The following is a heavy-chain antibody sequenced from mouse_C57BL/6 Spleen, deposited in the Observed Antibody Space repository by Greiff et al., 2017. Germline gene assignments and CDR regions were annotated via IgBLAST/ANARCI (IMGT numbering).Heavy chain of an antibody. Sequence: EVKLVESGGGLVKPGGSLKLSCAASGFTFSDYGMHWVRQAPEKGLEWVAYISSGSGTIYYADTVKGRFTISRDNAKNTLFLQMTSLRSEDTAMYYCAREGYFDVWGTGTTVTVSS. CDR3: AREGYFDV. V-gene: IGHV5-17*01. J-gene: IGHJ1*03. CDR1: GFTFSDYG. CDR2: ISSGSGTI.